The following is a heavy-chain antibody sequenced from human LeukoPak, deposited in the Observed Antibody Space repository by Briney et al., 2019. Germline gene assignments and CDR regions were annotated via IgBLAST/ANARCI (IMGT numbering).Heavy chain of an antibody. CDR3: VKDMTPGGADV. CDR2: ISYDGSNK. J-gene: IGHJ6*02. V-gene: IGHV3-30*04. Sequence: GGSLRLSCAASGFTFSSYAMHWGRQAPGKGLEWVAVISYDGSNKYYADSVKGRFTVSRDSAKNSLYLQMNSLRPEDTALYYCVKDMTPGGADVWGQGTTVTVSS. CDR1: GFTFSSYA. D-gene: IGHD4-17*01.